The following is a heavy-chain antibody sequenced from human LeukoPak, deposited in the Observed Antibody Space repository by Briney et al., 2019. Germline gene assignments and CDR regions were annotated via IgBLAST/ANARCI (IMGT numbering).Heavy chain of an antibody. CDR1: GGSISSGGYY. Sequence: PSQTLSLTCTVSGGSISSGGYYWSWIRQHPGKGLEWIGYIYYSGSTYYNPSLKSRVTISVDTSKNQFSLKLSSVTAADTAVYYCARGSYSYLQRFFDYWGQGTLVTVSS. CDR3: ARGSYSYLQRFFDY. CDR2: IYYSGST. V-gene: IGHV4-31*03. J-gene: IGHJ4*02. D-gene: IGHD5-18*01.